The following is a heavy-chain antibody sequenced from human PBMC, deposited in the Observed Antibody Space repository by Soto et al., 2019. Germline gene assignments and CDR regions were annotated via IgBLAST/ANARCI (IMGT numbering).Heavy chain of an antibody. D-gene: IGHD6-13*01. Sequence: ASVKVSCKASGYTFTGYYMHWVRQAPGQGLEWMGWINPNSGGTNYAQKFQGWVTMTRDTSISTAYMELSRLRSDDTAVYYCARESDRFGYSSSWYSGGCFDYWGQGTLVTVSS. J-gene: IGHJ4*02. V-gene: IGHV1-2*04. CDR2: INPNSGGT. CDR3: ARESDRFGYSSSWYSGGCFDY. CDR1: GYTFTGYY.